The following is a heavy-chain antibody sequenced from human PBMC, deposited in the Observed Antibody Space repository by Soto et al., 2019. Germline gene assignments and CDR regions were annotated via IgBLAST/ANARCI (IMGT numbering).Heavy chain of an antibody. J-gene: IGHJ4*01. Sequence: QVQLVQSGAEVKKPGASVKVSCKASGYTFTSYDINWVRQATGQGLEWMGWMNPNSGNTGYAQKSQGRAPMTRTSTIRAAYLETSSLRSEGTAVYASAVERVRSSVADWGHGTLVTVSS. CDR2: MNPNSGNT. D-gene: IGHD3-10*01. CDR1: GYTFTSYD. V-gene: IGHV1-8*01. CDR3: AVERVRSSVAD.